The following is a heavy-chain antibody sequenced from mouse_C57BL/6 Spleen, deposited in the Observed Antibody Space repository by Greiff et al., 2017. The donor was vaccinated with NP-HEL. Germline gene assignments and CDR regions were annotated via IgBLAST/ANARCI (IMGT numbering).Heavy chain of an antibody. CDR3: AVYGYDGGFDY. CDR2: IYPGDGDT. Sequence: VQLVESGPELVKPGASVKISCKASGYAFSSSWMNWVKQRPGKGLEWIGRIYPGDGDTNYNGKFKGKATLTADKSSSTAYMQLSSLTSEDSAVYFCAVYGYDGGFDYWGQGTTLTVSS. J-gene: IGHJ2*01. CDR1: GYAFSSSW. D-gene: IGHD2-2*01. V-gene: IGHV1-82*01.